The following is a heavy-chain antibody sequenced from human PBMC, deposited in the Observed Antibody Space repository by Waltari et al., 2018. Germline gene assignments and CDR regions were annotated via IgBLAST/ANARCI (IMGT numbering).Heavy chain of an antibody. CDR3: ARAKTGDYYYYYMDV. V-gene: IGHV3-48*04. CDR1: GFTFSRYN. CDR2: ISSFGTT. J-gene: IGHJ6*03. Sequence: EVQLVESGGGLVQPGGSLRLSCAASGFTFSRYNMNWVRQAPGKGLEWLSYISSFGTTDYADSVKGRVTISRDNADNSLSLQMNSLRAEDTAVYYCARAKTGDYYYYYMDVWGKGTTVTISS. D-gene: IGHD3-10*01.